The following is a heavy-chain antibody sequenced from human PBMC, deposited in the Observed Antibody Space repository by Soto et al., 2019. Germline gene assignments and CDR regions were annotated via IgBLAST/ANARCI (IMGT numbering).Heavy chain of an antibody. J-gene: IGHJ4*02. CDR3: ARPYGAGQFYFDY. CDR1: GYTFNIYW. CDR2: IYPVDSDT. D-gene: IGHD4-17*01. Sequence: PGESLKISCKGSGYTFNIYWIAWVRQMPGKGLEWMGVIYPVDSDTRYSPSFQGQVTISVDKSINAAYLQWSSLQASDTAIYYCARPYGAGQFYFDYSGQGTPITVSS. V-gene: IGHV5-51*01.